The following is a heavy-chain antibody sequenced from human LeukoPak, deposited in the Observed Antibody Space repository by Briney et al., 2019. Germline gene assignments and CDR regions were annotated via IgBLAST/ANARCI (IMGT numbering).Heavy chain of an antibody. CDR1: GFTFSSYA. Sequence: GGSLRLSCAASGFTFSSYAMSWVRQAPGKGLEWVAVISYDGSNKYYADSVKGRFTISRDNSKNTLYLQMNSLRAEDTAVYYCAITGDSSGYSFDYWGQGTLVTVSS. J-gene: IGHJ4*02. V-gene: IGHV3-30*03. D-gene: IGHD3-22*01. CDR2: ISYDGSNK. CDR3: AITGDSSGYSFDY.